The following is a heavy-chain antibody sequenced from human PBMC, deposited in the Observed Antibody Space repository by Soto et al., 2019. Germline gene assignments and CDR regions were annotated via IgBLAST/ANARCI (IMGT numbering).Heavy chain of an antibody. D-gene: IGHD1-26*01. Sequence: QVQLQESGPGLVKPSQTLSLTCTVSGTTISSGDHYWSWIRQAPGKGLEWIGYMYYTGKTYYNTSLQSRVTRSVDTSKNQFSLKMTSVTAADTAMYFCARVYGRGDDFDFWGRGTLVSVSS. CDR3: ARVYGRGDDFDF. V-gene: IGHV4-30-4*01. CDR2: MYYTGKT. CDR1: GTTISSGDHY. J-gene: IGHJ4*02.